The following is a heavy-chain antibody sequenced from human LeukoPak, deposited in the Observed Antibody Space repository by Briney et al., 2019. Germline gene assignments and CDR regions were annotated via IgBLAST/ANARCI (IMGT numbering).Heavy chain of an antibody. CDR2: I. Sequence: GGSLRLSCAASGFTFSSYAMSWVRQAPGKGLEWVSAIKGRFTISRDNSKNTLYLQMNSLRAEDTAVYYCAKESIAAAGNVNYFDYWGQGTPVTVSS. J-gene: IGHJ4*02. V-gene: IGHV3-23*01. D-gene: IGHD6-13*01. CDR1: GFTFSSYA. CDR3: AKESIAAAGNVNYFDY.